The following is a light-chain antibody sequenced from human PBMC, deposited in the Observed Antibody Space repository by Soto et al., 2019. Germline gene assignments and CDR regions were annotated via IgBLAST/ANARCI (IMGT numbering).Light chain of an antibody. CDR1: GSDVGAYNY. CDR3: SSYASGNTYV. CDR2: EVS. Sequence: QSALAQPDSVSGSPRQSITISCTRPGSDVGAYNYVAWYQQHPGKAPKLMISEVSNRPSGVSNRFSGSKPGNTASLTISGLQAEDESNYYCSSYASGNTYVFGSGTKVT. V-gene: IGLV2-14*01. J-gene: IGLJ1*01.